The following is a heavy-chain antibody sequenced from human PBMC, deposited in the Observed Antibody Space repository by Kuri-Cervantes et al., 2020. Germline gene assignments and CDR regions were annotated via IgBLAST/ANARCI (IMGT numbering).Heavy chain of an antibody. D-gene: IGHD3-16*01. CDR3: ARERGGGYFDL. V-gene: IGHV3-48*04. CDR2: ISTDSTTT. J-gene: IGHJ2*01. CDR1: GFTFSTYS. Sequence: GGSLRLSCAASGFTFSTYSMNWVRQAPGKGPEWVSYISTDSTTTHYAESVKGRFTISRDNAKNSLYLQMNSLRAEDTAVYYCARERGGGYFDLWGRGTLVTVSS.